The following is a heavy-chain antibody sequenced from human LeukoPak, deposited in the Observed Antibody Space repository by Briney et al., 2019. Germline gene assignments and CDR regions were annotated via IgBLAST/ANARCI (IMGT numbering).Heavy chain of an antibody. CDR1: GYTFTGYY. CDR2: INPNSGGT. V-gene: IGHV1-2*02. Sequence: ASVKVSCKASGYTFTGYYMHWVRQAPGQGLEWMGWINPNSGGTNYAQKFQGRVTMTRDTSISTAYMELSSLRSEDTAVYYCASGTLAYYYGSGSFGSVGFDPWGQGTLVTVSS. D-gene: IGHD3-10*01. CDR3: ASGTLAYYYGSGSFGSVGFDP. J-gene: IGHJ5*02.